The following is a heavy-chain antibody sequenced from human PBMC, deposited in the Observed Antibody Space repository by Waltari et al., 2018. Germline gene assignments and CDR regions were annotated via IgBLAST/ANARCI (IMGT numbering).Heavy chain of an antibody. CDR1: GFSLPHYY. V-gene: IGHV3-11*06. Sequence: QVQLVDSGGDLVRPGGSLPLSCAASGFSLPHYYMSWIRQAPGKGLEWISYIATTSKTKNADSVKGRFTISRDNANNSMYLHMNNVRVEDTAVYFCARAYGSTGDFDLWGQGTLVTVSS. CDR3: ARAYGSTGDFDL. J-gene: IGHJ4*02. CDR2: IATTSKT. D-gene: IGHD3-9*01.